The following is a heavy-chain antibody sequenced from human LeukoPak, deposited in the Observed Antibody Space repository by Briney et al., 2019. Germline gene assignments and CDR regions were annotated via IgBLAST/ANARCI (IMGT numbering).Heavy chain of an antibody. CDR2: IYYSGST. CDR3: ARDQGGAYSYGQRDDAFDI. D-gene: IGHD5-18*01. Sequence: KPSETLSLTCTVSGGSISSYYWSWIRQPPGKGLEWIGYIYYSGSTNYNPSLKSRVTISVDTSKNQFSLKLSPVTAADTAVYYCARDQGGAYSYGQRDDAFDIWGQGTMVTVSS. CDR1: GGSISSYY. V-gene: IGHV4-59*01. J-gene: IGHJ3*02.